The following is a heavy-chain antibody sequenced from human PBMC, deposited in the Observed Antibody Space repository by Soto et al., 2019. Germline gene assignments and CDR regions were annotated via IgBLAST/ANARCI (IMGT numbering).Heavy chain of an antibody. Sequence: QVQLVESGGGVVQPGRSLILSCAASGFTFSSYGTHWVRQAPGKGLEWVAVISFDGINKYYADSVKGRFTISRDNSKNTLYLQMDSLRAEDTAVYYCANGREQQLVRIGMDVRGQGTTVTVCS. CDR2: ISFDGINK. CDR3: ANGREQQLVRIGMDV. J-gene: IGHJ6*02. D-gene: IGHD6-13*01. CDR1: GFTFSSYG. V-gene: IGHV3-30*18.